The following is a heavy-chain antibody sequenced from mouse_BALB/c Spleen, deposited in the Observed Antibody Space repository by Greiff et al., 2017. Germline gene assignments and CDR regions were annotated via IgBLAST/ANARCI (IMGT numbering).Heavy chain of an antibody. CDR3: ARETPQTLYAMDY. Sequence: EVKLMESGGGLVKPGGSLKLSCAASGFTFSSYAMSWVRQTPEKRLEWVASISSGGSTYYPDSVKGRFTISRDNARNILYLQMSSLRSEDTAMYYCARETPQTLYAMDYWGQGTSVTVSS. V-gene: IGHV5-6-5*01. CDR1: GFTFSSYA. J-gene: IGHJ4*01. CDR2: ISSGGST.